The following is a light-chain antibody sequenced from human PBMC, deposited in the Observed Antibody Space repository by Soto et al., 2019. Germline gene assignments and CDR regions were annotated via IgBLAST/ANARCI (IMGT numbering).Light chain of an antibody. Sequence: DIQMTQSPSSLSASVGDRVTITCRASQGISNYLAWYQQKPGKVPKLLIYAASTLQSGVPYRISGSGAGKDFTLTISSLQPEDVATYYCQKYNSAPWTFGQGTKVEIK. CDR1: QGISNY. CDR2: AAS. V-gene: IGKV1-27*01. J-gene: IGKJ1*01. CDR3: QKYNSAPWT.